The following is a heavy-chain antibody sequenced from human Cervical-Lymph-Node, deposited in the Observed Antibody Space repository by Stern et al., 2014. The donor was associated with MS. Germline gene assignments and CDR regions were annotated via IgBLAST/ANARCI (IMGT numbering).Heavy chain of an antibody. V-gene: IGHV4-31*03. CDR1: GGSISTDGYY. Sequence: VQLVESGPGVAQPSQTLSLTCPVSGGSISTDGYYWTWIRQHPEKGLEWIGYIYYSWSTYYNPSIKSRVTMSLDTSKNQSSLNLSSVTAADTAIYYGARDDRGSSWYRFDFWGQGTLVTVSS. CDR2: IYYSWST. CDR3: ARDDRGSSWYRFDF. J-gene: IGHJ4*02. D-gene: IGHD6-13*01.